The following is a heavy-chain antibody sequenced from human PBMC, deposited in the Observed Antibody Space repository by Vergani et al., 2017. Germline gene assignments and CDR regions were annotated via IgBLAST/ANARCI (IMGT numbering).Heavy chain of an antibody. V-gene: IGHV3-21*04. D-gene: IGHD6-19*01. CDR3: AKDKSVFGGWGQDPVLGVWYFDY. CDR2: ISSSSSYI. J-gene: IGHJ4*02. Sequence: APGKGLEWVSSISSSSSYIYYADSVKGRFTISRDNAKNSLYLQMNSLRAEDTAVYYCAKDKSVFGGWGQDPVLGVWYFDYWGQGTLVTVSS.